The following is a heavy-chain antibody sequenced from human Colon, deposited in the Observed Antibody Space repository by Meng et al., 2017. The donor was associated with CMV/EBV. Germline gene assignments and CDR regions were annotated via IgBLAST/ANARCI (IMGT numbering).Heavy chain of an antibody. CDR2: TFSSGST. Sequence: VSGGSITSDDYQWSWIRQAPGKGLQWVGNTFSSGSTYYHPSLESRLSISLDTSRNQFFLNLTSVTAADTAVYYCARASTFHYWYFDRWGRGTLVTVSS. D-gene: IGHD5/OR15-5a*01. J-gene: IGHJ2*01. CDR3: ARASTFHYWYFDR. V-gene: IGHV4-30-4*01. CDR1: GGSITSDDYQ.